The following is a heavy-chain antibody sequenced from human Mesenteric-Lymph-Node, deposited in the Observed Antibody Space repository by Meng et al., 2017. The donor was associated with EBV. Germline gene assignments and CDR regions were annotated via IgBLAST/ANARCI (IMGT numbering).Heavy chain of an antibody. Sequence: ESGPRVVQPAASLPLCWTASGVTISDDSIHWVRNRHSPGKVLVGSLSVYYSGSTYDNPSLKRCVTISVDTSKTQFSLIHRFVTAAKTAFYYCTKELWEEYQVDFWGQGTLVTVSS. CDR2: VYYSGST. CDR1: GVTISDDSIH. J-gene: IGHJ4*02. V-gene: IGHV4-39*07. CDR3: TKELWEEYQVDF. D-gene: IGHD1-26*01.